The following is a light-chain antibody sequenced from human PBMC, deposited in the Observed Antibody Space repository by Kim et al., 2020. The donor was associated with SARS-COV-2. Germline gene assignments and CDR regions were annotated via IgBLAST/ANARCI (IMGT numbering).Light chain of an antibody. Sequence: SYELTQPPSVSVSPGQTARITCSGDKLGDKYTYWYQQRPGQSPVLVMSEDTKRPSGIPERFSGSNSGNTATLTISETQAMDDAAYYCQAWDSKTVVFGTG. CDR1: KLGDKY. CDR3: QAWDSKTVV. V-gene: IGLV3-1*01. J-gene: IGLJ1*01. CDR2: EDT.